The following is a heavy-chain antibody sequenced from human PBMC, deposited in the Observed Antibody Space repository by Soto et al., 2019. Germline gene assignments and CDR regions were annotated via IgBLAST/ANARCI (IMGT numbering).Heavy chain of an antibody. CDR3: AKDREVAAYSGYFQH. CDR1: GFTFSSYG. V-gene: IGHV3-30*18. CDR2: ISYDGSNK. J-gene: IGHJ1*01. Sequence: GGSLRLSCAASGFTFSSYGMHWVRQAPGKGLEWVAVISYDGSNKYYADSVKGRFTISRDNSKNTLYLQMNSLRAEDTAVYYCAKDREVAAYSGYFQHWGQGTLVTVSS. D-gene: IGHD2-15*01.